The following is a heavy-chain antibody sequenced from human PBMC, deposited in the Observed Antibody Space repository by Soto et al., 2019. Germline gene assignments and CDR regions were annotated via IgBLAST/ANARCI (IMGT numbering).Heavy chain of an antibody. CDR1: GFTFDDYA. J-gene: IGHJ3*02. CDR3: AKSTMIGDAFDI. CDR2: ISWNSGSI. Sequence: EVQLVESGGGLVQPGRSLRLSCAASGFTFDDYAMHWVRQAPGKGLEWVSGISWNSGSIGYADSVKGQFTISRDNAKNSLYLQMNSLRAEDTALYYCAKSTMIGDAFDIWGQGTMVTVSS. D-gene: IGHD3-22*01. V-gene: IGHV3-9*01.